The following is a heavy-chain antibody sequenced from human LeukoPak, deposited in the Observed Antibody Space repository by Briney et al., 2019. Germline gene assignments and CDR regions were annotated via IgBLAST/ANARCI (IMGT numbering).Heavy chain of an antibody. CDR3: ARGPTIYDY. D-gene: IGHD2-2*02. CDR2: INHSGST. Sequence: SETLSLTCTVYGGSFSGYYWSWIRQPPGKGLEWIGEINHSGSTNYNPSLKSRVTISVDTSKNQFSLKLSSVTAADTAVYYCARGPTIYDYWGQGTLVTVSS. J-gene: IGHJ4*02. CDR1: GGSFSGYY. V-gene: IGHV4-34*01.